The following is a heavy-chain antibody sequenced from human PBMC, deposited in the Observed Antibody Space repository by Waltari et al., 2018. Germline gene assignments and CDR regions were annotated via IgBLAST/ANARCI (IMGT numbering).Heavy chain of an antibody. J-gene: IGHJ6*03. CDR1: GFTFSSYS. CDR2: ISSSSSYI. CDR3: ARRQTGGCSSTSCYALSDYYYYMDV. D-gene: IGHD2-2*01. V-gene: IGHV3-21*01. Sequence: EVQLVESGGGLVKPGGSLRLSCAASGFTFSSYSMNWVRQAPGKGLEWVSSISSSSSYIYYADSVKGRFTISRDNAKNSLYLQMNSLRAEDTAVYYCARRQTGGCSSTSCYALSDYYYYMDVWGKGTTVTVSS.